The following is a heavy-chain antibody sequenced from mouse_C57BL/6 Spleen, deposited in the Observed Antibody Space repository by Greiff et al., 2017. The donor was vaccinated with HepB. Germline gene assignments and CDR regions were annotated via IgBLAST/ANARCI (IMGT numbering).Heavy chain of an antibody. D-gene: IGHD2-14*01. CDR2: IDPSDSYT. CDR1: GYTFTSYW. CDR3: ARSGGTGWFAY. J-gene: IGHJ3*01. V-gene: IGHV1-69*01. Sequence: QVQLKQPGAELVMPGASVKLSCKASGYTFTSYWMHWVKQRPGQGLEWIGEIDPSDSYTNYNQKFKGKSTLTVDKSSSTAYMQLSSLTSEDSAVYYCARSGGTGWFAYWGQGTLVTVSA.